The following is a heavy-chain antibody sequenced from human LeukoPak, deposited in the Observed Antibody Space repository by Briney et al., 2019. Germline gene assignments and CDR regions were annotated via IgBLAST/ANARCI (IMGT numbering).Heavy chain of an antibody. V-gene: IGHV4-59*01. J-gene: IGHJ4*01. CDR3: ARSYYDILTGYYLFDY. D-gene: IGHD3-9*01. Sequence: SEALSLTCTVSGGSISSYYWSWIRQPPGKGLEWIGYIYYSGSTNYNPSLKSRVTISVDTSKNQFSLKLSSVTAADTAVYYCARSYYDILTGYYLFDYWGQGTLVTVSS. CDR2: IYYSGST. CDR1: GGSISSYY.